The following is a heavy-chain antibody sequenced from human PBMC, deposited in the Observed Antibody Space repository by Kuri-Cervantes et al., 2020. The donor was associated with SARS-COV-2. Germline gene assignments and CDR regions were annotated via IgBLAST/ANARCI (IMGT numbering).Heavy chain of an antibody. D-gene: IGHD4-11*01. Sequence: ASVKVSCKASGYTFTGYYMHWVRQAPGQGLEWMGWINPNSGGTNYAQKFQGRVTMTRDTSIGTAYMELSRLRSDDTAVYYCARDGSATVSTLFDYWGQGTLVTVSS. V-gene: IGHV1-2*02. J-gene: IGHJ4*02. CDR3: ARDGSATVSTLFDY. CDR2: INPNSGGT. CDR1: GYTFTGYY.